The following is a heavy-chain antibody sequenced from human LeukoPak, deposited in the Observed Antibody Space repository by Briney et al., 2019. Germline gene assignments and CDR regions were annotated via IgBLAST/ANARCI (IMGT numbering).Heavy chain of an antibody. CDR3: ARHCCLAPTNSTSCYDAFDI. CDR2: INHSGST. J-gene: IGHJ3*02. Sequence: SETLSLTCAVYGGSFSGYYWNWIRQPPGKGLEWIGEINHSGSTNYNPSLKSRVTISVDTSKNQFSLKLSSVTAADTAVYYCARHCCLAPTNSTSCYDAFDIWGHGTMVTVSS. CDR1: GGSFSGYY. V-gene: IGHV4-34*01. D-gene: IGHD2-2*01.